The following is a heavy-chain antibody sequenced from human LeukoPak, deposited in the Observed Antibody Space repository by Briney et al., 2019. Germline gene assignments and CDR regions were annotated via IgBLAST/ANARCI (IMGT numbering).Heavy chain of an antibody. CDR1: GYSISSGYY. J-gene: IGHJ4*02. CDR2: IYHSGST. CDR3: AREVGHPPAYFDY. V-gene: IGHV4-38-2*02. Sequence: PSETLSLTCTVSGYSISSGYYWGWIRQPPGKGLEWIGSIYHSGSTYYNPSLKSRVTISVDTSKNQFSLKLSSVTAADTAVYYCAREVGHPPAYFDYWGQGTLVTVSS. D-gene: IGHD1-26*01.